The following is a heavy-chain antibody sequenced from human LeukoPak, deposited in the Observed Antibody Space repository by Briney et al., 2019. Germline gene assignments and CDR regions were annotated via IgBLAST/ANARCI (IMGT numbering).Heavy chain of an antibody. J-gene: IGHJ4*02. CDR1: GGSISSVGYY. D-gene: IGHD4-17*01. V-gene: IGHV4-31*03. Sequence: SETLSLTCTLSGGSISSVGYYCSWIRQHPGKGLEWIGYIYYSGSTYYNPSLKSRVTISVETSKNQFSLKLSSVTAADTAVYYCARGTPVTRSEGYFDYWGQGTLVTVSS. CDR3: ARGTPVTRSEGYFDY. CDR2: IYYSGST.